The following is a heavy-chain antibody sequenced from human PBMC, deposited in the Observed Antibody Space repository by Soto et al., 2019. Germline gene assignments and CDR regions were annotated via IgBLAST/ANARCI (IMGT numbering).Heavy chain of an antibody. J-gene: IGHJ4*02. CDR1: GYTFTSYA. Sequence: QVQLVQSGAEVKKPGASVKVSCKASGYTFTSYAMHWVRQAPGQRLEWMGWINAGNGNTKYSQKFQGRVTITRDTSASSASVELSCMRSEDTAVYSCARGRLLQFPLDSWGQGTLVTVSS. CDR3: ARGRLLQFPLDS. V-gene: IGHV1-3*01. CDR2: INAGNGNT. D-gene: IGHD2-21*01.